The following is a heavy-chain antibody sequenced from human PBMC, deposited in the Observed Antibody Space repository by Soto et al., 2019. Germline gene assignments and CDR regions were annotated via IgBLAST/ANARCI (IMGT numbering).Heavy chain of an antibody. CDR3: ARLHLNNNWFDP. J-gene: IGHJ5*02. Sequence: SETLSLTCAVYGGSFSGYYWSWIRQPPGKGLEWIGSIYYSGSTYYNPSLKSRVTISVDTSKNQFSLKLSSVTAADTAVYYCARLHLNNNWFDPWGQGTLVTVSS. V-gene: IGHV4-34*01. D-gene: IGHD3-3*02. CDR1: GGSFSGYY. CDR2: IYYSGST.